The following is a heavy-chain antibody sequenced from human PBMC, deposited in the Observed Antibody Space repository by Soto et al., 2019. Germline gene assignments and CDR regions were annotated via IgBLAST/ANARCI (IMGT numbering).Heavy chain of an antibody. V-gene: IGHV4-61*01. CDR3: AREPRDSSGYPAEAFDI. CDR2: IYYSGST. D-gene: IGHD3-22*01. CDR1: GGSVSSGSYY. Sequence: QVQLQESGPGLVKPSETLSLTCTVSGGSVSSGSYYWSWIRQPPGKGLEWIGYIYYSGSTNYNPPLKSRVPMSVDTSKNQFSLKLSSVTAADTAVYYCAREPRDSSGYPAEAFDIWGQGTMVTVSS. J-gene: IGHJ3*02.